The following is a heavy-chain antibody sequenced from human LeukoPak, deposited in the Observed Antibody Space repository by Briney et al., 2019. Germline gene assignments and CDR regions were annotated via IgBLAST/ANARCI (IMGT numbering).Heavy chain of an antibody. CDR2: IYYGGST. J-gene: IGHJ4*02. V-gene: IGHV4-39*01. CDR3: ARSPHYCANGICYIDQ. Sequence: QSSETLSLTCTVSGGSVSSSSYSWGRIRQPPGKGLEWIGSIYYGGSTYYNPSLKSRVTISVDTSKNQFSLKLSSVTAADTAVFYCARSPHYCANGICYIDQWGQGTLVTVSS. D-gene: IGHD2-8*01. CDR1: GGSVSSSSYS.